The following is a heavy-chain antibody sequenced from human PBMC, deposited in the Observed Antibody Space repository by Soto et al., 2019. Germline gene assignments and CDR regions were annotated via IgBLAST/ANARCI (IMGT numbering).Heavy chain of an antibody. CDR3: ASGPVGGSYGSPALDY. CDR2: INPNGGGT. D-gene: IGHD5-18*01. CDR1: GYIFPDYY. V-gene: IGHV1-2*04. J-gene: IGHJ4*02. Sequence: ASVKFSCKASGYIFPDYYVHWVRQAPGEGLEWMGRINPNGGGTNYAQKFEGWVTMTTDTSISTAYMELSRLRSDDTAVYYCASGPVGGSYGSPALDYWGQGTLVTVSS.